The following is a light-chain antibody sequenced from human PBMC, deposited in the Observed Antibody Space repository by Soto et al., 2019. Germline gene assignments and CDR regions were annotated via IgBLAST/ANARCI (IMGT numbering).Light chain of an antibody. CDR1: SSDVGGYDY. J-gene: IGLJ1*01. Sequence: QSVLTQPRSVSGSPGQSVAISCTGTSSDVGGYDYVSWFQQHPGKAPKLMIYDVTKRPSGVPDRFSGSKSGNTASLTISGVQAEDEADYYCCSYAGSPYVFGTGTKLTVL. CDR2: DVT. V-gene: IGLV2-11*01. CDR3: CSYAGSPYV.